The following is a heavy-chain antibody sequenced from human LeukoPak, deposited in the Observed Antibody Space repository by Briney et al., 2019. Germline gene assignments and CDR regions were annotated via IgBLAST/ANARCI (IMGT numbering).Heavy chain of an antibody. Sequence: GGSLRLSCAASGFTFSSYGMHWVRQAPGKGLEWVAVISYDGSNKYYADSVKGRFTISRDNSKNTLYLQMNSLRAEDTAVYYCAKGRIAVAVSFDYWGQGTLVTVSS. CDR1: GFTFSSYG. V-gene: IGHV3-30*18. CDR3: AKGRIAVAVSFDY. CDR2: ISYDGSNK. D-gene: IGHD6-19*01. J-gene: IGHJ4*02.